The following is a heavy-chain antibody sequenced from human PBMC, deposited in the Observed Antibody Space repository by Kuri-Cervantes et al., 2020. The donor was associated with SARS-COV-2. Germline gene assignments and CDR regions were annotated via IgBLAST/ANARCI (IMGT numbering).Heavy chain of an antibody. CDR3: ARHGFGWDFANWFDP. CDR1: GYSISSGYY. V-gene: IGHV4-38-2*02. CDR2: IYHSGST. J-gene: IGHJ5*02. D-gene: IGHD6-19*01. Sequence: SETLSLTCTVSGYSISSGYYWGWIRQPPGKGLEWIGSIYHSGSTYYNPSLKSRVTISVDTSKNQFSLKLSSVTAADTAVYYCARHGFGWDFANWFDPWGQGTLVTVSS.